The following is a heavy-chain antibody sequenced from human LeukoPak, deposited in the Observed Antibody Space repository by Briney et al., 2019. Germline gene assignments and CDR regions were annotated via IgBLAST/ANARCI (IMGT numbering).Heavy chain of an antibody. V-gene: IGHV1-8*01. D-gene: IGHD3-22*01. CDR2: MNPNSGNT. CDR1: GYTFTSYD. J-gene: IGHJ3*02. CDR3: ARDHHPYDSSGYYFSVDDAFDI. Sequence: ASVKVSCKASGYTFTSYDINWVRQATGQGLEWMGWMNPNSGNTGYAQKFQGRVTMTRNTSISTAYMELSSLRSEDTAVYYCARDHHPYDSSGYYFSVDDAFDIWGQGTMVTVSS.